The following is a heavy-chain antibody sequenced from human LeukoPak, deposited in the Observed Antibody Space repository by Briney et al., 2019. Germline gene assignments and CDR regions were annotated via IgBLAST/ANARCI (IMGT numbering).Heavy chain of an antibody. V-gene: IGHV3-11*05. CDR2: ISSSSSYT. J-gene: IGHJ4*02. CDR3: ARVSGSGWYFGY. D-gene: IGHD6-19*01. Sequence: PGGSLRLSCAASGFTFSSYAMSWIRQAPGKGLEWVSYISSSSSYTNYADSVKGRFTISRDNAKNSLYLQMNSLRAEDTAVYYCARVSGSGWYFGYWGQGTLVTVSS. CDR1: GFTFSSYA.